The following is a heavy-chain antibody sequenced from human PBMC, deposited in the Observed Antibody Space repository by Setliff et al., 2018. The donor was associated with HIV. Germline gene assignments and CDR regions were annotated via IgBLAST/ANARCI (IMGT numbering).Heavy chain of an antibody. D-gene: IGHD6-13*01. CDR3: ARGAIAAAGTPTFDY. V-gene: IGHV4-59*01. CDR1: GGSIRTYY. Sequence: SETLSLTCTVSGGSIRTYYWSWIRQPPGKGLEWIGYIYYSGSTNYNPSLKSRLTISVDTSKNQFSLKLSSVTAADTAVYYCARGAIAAAGTPTFDYWGQGTLVTVSS. J-gene: IGHJ4*02. CDR2: IYYSGST.